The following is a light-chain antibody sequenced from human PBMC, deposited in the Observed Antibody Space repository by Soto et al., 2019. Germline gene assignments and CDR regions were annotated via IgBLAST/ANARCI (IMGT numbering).Light chain of an antibody. Sequence: RVLTQSPDTLSVSPGERSTLSCRASQSISRTLAWYQQKSGQPPRLLIYDASTRATGFPARFSGSGSGTEFTLTISSLQSEDFAVYYRQQYNNWPLTFGGGTKVDIK. CDR3: QQYNNWPLT. CDR2: DAS. V-gene: IGKV3D-15*01. CDR1: QSISRT. J-gene: IGKJ4*01.